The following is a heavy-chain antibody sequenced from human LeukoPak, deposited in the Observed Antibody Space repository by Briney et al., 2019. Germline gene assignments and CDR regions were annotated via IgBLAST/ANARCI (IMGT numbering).Heavy chain of an antibody. CDR3: TRAADSSGYYYVDY. CDR2: IRTKGNSYAT. D-gene: IGHD3-22*01. J-gene: IGHJ4*02. CDR1: GFTFSGSN. V-gene: IGHV3-73*01. Sequence: PGGSLGLSCAASGFTFSGSNIHWVRQVSGKGLEWVGRIRTKGNSYATAYAESVKGRSTISRDDSTNTAYLQIDNLKTEDTAVYYCTRAADSSGYYYVDYWGQGTLVTVSS.